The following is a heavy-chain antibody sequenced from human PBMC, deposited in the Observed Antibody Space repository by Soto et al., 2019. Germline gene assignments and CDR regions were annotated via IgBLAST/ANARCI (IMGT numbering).Heavy chain of an antibody. CDR1: GGSISSSSYY. Sequence: QLQLQESGPGLVKPSETLSLTCTVSGGSISSSSYYWGWIRQPPGKGLEWIGSIYYSGSTYYNPSLKSRVTISVDTSKNQFALKLSSVTAADTAVYYCAVRSATGEQQLVRNFQHWGQGTLVTVSS. D-gene: IGHD6-13*01. CDR3: AVRSATGEQQLVRNFQH. CDR2: IYYSGST. J-gene: IGHJ1*01. V-gene: IGHV4-39*01.